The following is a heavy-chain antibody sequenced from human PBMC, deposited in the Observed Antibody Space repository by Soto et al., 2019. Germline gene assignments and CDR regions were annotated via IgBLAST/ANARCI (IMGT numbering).Heavy chain of an antibody. CDR2: VSNGGDYI. V-gene: IGHV3-23*01. D-gene: IGHD2-8*02. J-gene: IGHJ2*01. CDR3: AKDAGARGTNSWYVER. Sequence: EVQLLESGGDLVQPGGSLRLSCAAAGFTLTRNAMVWVRQTPGKGLEWVCGVSNGGDYIYYADSVKGRFTVSRDHSKNTPHLQMNSLLADATALYYCAKDAGARGTNSWYVERWRCGTRVNVPS. CDR1: GFTLTRNA.